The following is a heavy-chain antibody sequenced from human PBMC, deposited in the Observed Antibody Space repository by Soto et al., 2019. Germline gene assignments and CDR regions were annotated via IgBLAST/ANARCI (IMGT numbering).Heavy chain of an antibody. CDR1: GGAFSSYT. CDR3: ARVDGYKFSDFDY. V-gene: IGHV1-69*02. J-gene: IGHJ4*02. Sequence: QVQLVQSGAEVKKPGSSVKVSCKASGGAFSSYTISWVRQAPGQGLEWMGRIIPILSIANYAQKFQGRVTITADKSTSTAYMELSTLRSEDTAVYDCARVDGYKFSDFDYWGQGTLVTVSS. D-gene: IGHD5-12*01. CDR2: IIPILSIA.